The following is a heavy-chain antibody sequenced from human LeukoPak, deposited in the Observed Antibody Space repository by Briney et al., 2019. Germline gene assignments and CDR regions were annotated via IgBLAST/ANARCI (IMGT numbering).Heavy chain of an antibody. CDR1: GFTFSSYW. D-gene: IGHD3-22*01. J-gene: IGHJ3*02. CDR2: INGDGSST. Sequence: GGSLRLSCAASGFTFSSYWMHWVRQAPGKGLVWVSRINGDGSSTSYADSVKGRFTISRDNAKNTLYLQMNSLRADDTALYYCAKDEDYYDSSGYPFDAFDIWGQGTMVTVSS. V-gene: IGHV3-74*01. CDR3: AKDEDYYDSSGYPFDAFDI.